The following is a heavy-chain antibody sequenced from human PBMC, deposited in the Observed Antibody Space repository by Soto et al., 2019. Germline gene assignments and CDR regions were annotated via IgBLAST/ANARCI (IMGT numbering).Heavy chain of an antibody. Sequence: QVQVQESGPGLVKASETLSLTCTVSGGSITSGGNNWGWIRQPPGKGLEWLGSIYYSGGAYYNPSLRSRITMSVDTSKNVLSLSLSAVTAADTAIFYCGRHIRGNHYYYAMDVWGHGTTVTVSS. D-gene: IGHD2-2*02. J-gene: IGHJ6*02. CDR2: IYYSGGA. CDR3: GRHIRGNHYYYAMDV. CDR1: GGSITSGGNN. V-gene: IGHV4-39*01.